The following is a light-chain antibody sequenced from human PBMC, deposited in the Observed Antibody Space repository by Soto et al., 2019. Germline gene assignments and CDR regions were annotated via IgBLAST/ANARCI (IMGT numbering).Light chain of an antibody. V-gene: IGLV2-14*01. CDR3: ASFRSGTILV. J-gene: IGLJ1*01. CDR1: RSDIGDSNF. Sequence: QSALTQPASVSGSPGQSVTISCTGPRSDIGDSNFISWYQHSPGKAPRLPIYEVNNRPSGVSKRFSGSKAGNTAPLTISGLLDDDEADYFCASFRSGTILVFGSGTKVTVL. CDR2: EVN.